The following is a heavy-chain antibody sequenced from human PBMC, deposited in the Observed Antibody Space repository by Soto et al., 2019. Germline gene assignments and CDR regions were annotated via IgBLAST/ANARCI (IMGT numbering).Heavy chain of an antibody. Sequence: SSETLSLTCAVYGGSLSGNYWSWIRQPPGKVLEWIGEIHHSGTTNYNPSLKSRVTMSVHTSKNQFSLKLSSVTAADTAVYYCARPKITGHCSSASCQTDGMDVWGQGTTVTVSS. CDR2: IHHSGTT. J-gene: IGHJ6*02. V-gene: IGHV4-34*01. CDR3: ARPKITGHCSSASCQTDGMDV. D-gene: IGHD2-2*01. CDR1: GGSLSGNY.